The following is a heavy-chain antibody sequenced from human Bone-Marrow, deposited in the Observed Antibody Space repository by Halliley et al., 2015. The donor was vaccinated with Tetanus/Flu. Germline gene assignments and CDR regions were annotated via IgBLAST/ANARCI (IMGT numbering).Heavy chain of an antibody. CDR1: GGSISNDRYY. D-gene: IGHD4-17*01. CDR2: IFYTGTT. CDR3: ARDMGGDYNS. J-gene: IGHJ4*02. Sequence: TLSLTCTVSGGSISNDRYYRGWVRQHPGRGLEWIGYIFYTGTTYYSPSLRGRVTISIDMSKNQFSLKLSSVTAADTAVYYCARDMGGDYNSWGQGALVIVSS. V-gene: IGHV4-31*03.